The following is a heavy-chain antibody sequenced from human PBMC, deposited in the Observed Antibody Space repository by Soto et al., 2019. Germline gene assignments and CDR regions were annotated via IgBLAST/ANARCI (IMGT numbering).Heavy chain of an antibody. J-gene: IGHJ4*02. V-gene: IGHV4-39*01. D-gene: IGHD3-10*01. CDR2: IYYSGST. Sequence: QLQLQESGPGLVKPSETLSLTCTVSGGSISSSSYYWGWIRQPPGKGLEWIGRIYYSGSTYYNPSLKSRVTISVDTTKNQFSLKLSSVTAADTAVYYCARWGGYYGSGSLPAFEDYWGQGTLVTVSS. CDR3: ARWGGYYGSGSLPAFEDY. CDR1: GGSISSSSYY.